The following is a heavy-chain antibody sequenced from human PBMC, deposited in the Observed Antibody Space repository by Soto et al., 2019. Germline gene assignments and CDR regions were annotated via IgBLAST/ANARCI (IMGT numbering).Heavy chain of an antibody. CDR2: ISYDGSNK. D-gene: IGHD2-21*02. CDR3: ARDRPYCGGDCPPGY. CDR1: VFTFSSYA. J-gene: IGHJ4*02. Sequence: QVQLVESGGGVVQPGRSLRLSCAASVFTFSSYAMHWVRQAPGKGLEWVAVISYDGSNKYYADSVKGRFTISRDNSKNTLYLQMNSLRAEDTAVYYCARDRPYCGGDCPPGYWGQGTLVTVSS. V-gene: IGHV3-30-3*01.